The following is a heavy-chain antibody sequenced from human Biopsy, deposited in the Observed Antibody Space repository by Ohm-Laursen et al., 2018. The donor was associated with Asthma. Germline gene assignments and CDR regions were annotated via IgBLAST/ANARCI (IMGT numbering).Heavy chain of an antibody. CDR1: GFTFSSYA. D-gene: IGHD3-10*01. Sequence: SLRLSCAASGFTFSSYAMSWVRQAPGKGLEWVSAISGSGGSTYYADSVKGRFTISRDNAQNSLYLQMNSLKADDTAVYYCARDPGGSAYYFDYWGQGTLVTVSS. CDR3: ARDPGGSAYYFDY. V-gene: IGHV3-23*01. CDR2: ISGSGGST. J-gene: IGHJ4*02.